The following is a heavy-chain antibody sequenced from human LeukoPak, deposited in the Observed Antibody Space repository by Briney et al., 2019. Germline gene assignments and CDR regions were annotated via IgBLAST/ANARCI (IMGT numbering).Heavy chain of an antibody. D-gene: IGHD1-26*01. CDR3: ARTYGSPVRYYYYMDV. CDR2: INPNSGGT. CDR1: GYTFTGYY. V-gene: IGHV1-2*02. J-gene: IGHJ6*03. Sequence: GASVKVSCKASGYTFTGYYMHWVRQAPGQGLEWMGWINPNSGGTNYAQKFQGRVTMTRDTSISTAYMELSRLRSDDTAVYYCARTYGSPVRYYYYMDVWGKGTTVTVSS.